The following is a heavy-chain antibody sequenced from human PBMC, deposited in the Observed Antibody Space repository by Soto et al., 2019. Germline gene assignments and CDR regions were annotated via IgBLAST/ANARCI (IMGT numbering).Heavy chain of an antibody. D-gene: IGHD2-2*01. CDR3: ARCSLVVVPAPGFDP. J-gene: IGHJ5*02. CDR2: IIPIFGTA. Sequence: SVKVSCKASGGTFSSYAISWVRQAPGQGLEWMGGIIPIFGTANYAQKFQGRVTITADKSTSTAYMELSSLRSEDTALYYCARCSLVVVPAPGFDPWGRGTLVTVSS. V-gene: IGHV1-69*06. CDR1: GGTFSSYA.